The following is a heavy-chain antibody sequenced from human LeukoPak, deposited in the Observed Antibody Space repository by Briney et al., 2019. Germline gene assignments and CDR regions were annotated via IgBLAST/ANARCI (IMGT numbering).Heavy chain of an antibody. V-gene: IGHV1-8*01. Sequence: ASVKVSCKASGYTFTSYDINWVRQATGQGLEWMGWMNPNSGNTGYAQKFQGRVTMTRNTSISTAYMELSSLRSEDTAVYYCARGRGQWLVRGYYYYYGMDVWGQGTTVTVSS. CDR1: GYTFTSYD. CDR2: MNPNSGNT. D-gene: IGHD6-19*01. CDR3: ARGRGQWLVRGYYYYYGMDV. J-gene: IGHJ6*02.